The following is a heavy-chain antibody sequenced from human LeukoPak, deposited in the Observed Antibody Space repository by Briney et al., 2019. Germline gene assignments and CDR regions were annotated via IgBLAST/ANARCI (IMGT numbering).Heavy chain of an antibody. CDR1: GGSISSYY. Sequence: SETLSLTCTVSGGSISSYYWSWIRQPPGKGLEWIGSIYYSGSTYYNPSLKSRVTISVDTSKNQFSLKLSSVTAADTAVYYCARQGVRYYYDSPLDYWGQGTLVTVSS. J-gene: IGHJ4*02. D-gene: IGHD3-22*01. CDR2: IYYSGST. CDR3: ARQGVRYYYDSPLDY. V-gene: IGHV4-59*05.